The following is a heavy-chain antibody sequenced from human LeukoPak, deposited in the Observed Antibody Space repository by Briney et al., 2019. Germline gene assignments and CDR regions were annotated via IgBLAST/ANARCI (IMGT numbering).Heavy chain of an antibody. J-gene: IGHJ6*03. CDR2: IVPIFATP. V-gene: IGHV1-69*05. D-gene: IGHD1-26*01. Sequence: SVKVSCKASGGTFSSYAFSLVRQAPGQGLEWIGGIVPIFATPHYAQKFQGRVTITTDEYTSTAYMELSSLRSEDTAVYYCARSPVRSLNYCYYMDVWGKGTTVTVSS. CDR1: GGTFSSYA. CDR3: ARSPVRSLNYCYYMDV.